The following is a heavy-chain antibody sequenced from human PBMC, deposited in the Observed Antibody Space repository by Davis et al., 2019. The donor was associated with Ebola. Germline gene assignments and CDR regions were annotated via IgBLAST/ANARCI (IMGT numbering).Heavy chain of an antibody. CDR3: AREGGSGRSYYYGMDV. Sequence: MPSETLSLTCTVSSGSISSYYWSWIRQPPGKGLEWIGYIYYSGSTNYNPSLKGRVTISVDTSKNQFSLSLSSVTAADTAVYYCAREGGSGRSYYYGMDVWGQGTTVTVSS. D-gene: IGHD3-10*01. V-gene: IGHV4-59*01. CDR2: IYYSGST. CDR1: SGSISSYY. J-gene: IGHJ6*02.